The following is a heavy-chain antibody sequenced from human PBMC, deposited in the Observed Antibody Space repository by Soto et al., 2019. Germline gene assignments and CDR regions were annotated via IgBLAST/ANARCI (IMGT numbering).Heavy chain of an antibody. CDR2: INHSGST. CDR3: AISLPGINRSPSIDY. J-gene: IGHJ4*02. D-gene: IGHD1-20*01. CDR1: GGSFSGYY. Sequence: QVQLQQWGAGLLKPSETLSLTCAVYGGSFSGYYWSWIRQPPGKGLEWIGEINHSGSTNYNPSLKSRVTISVDTSKKRLSLKLSSVPAADTAVYYCAISLPGINRSPSIDYWGQGTLVTVSS. V-gene: IGHV4-34*01.